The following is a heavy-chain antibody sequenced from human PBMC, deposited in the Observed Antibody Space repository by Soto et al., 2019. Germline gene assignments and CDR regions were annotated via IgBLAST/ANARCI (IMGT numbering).Heavy chain of an antibody. Sequence: ASVKVSCKASGYTFTSYDINWVRQATGQGLEWMGWMNPNSGNTGYAQKFQGRVTMTRNTSISTAYMELSSLRSEDTAVYYCARGGEQLVLYYYYGMDVWGQGTTVTVSS. CDR3: ARGGEQLVLYYYYGMDV. D-gene: IGHD6-13*01. CDR2: MNPNSGNT. CDR1: GYTFTSYD. V-gene: IGHV1-8*01. J-gene: IGHJ6*02.